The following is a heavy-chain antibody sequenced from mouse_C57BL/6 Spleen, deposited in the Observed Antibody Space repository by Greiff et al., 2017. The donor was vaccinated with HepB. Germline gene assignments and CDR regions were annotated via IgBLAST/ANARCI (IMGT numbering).Heavy chain of an antibody. Sequence: DVHLVESGGGLVKPGGSLKLSCAASGFTFSDYGMHWVRQAPEKGLEWVAYISSGSSTIYYADTVKGRFTISRDNAKNNLFLQMTSLRSEDTAMYYCARSVTGTFAYWGQGTLVTVSA. CDR1: GFTFSDYG. CDR2: ISSGSSTI. J-gene: IGHJ3*01. D-gene: IGHD4-1*01. V-gene: IGHV5-17*01. CDR3: ARSVTGTFAY.